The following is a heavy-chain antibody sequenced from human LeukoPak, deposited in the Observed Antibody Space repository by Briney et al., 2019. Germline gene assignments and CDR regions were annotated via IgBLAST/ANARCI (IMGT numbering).Heavy chain of an antibody. CDR3: ARANFLYCSSTTCLFDY. Sequence: HVASVKVSCKASGYTFTDYYMHWVRQAPGQGFEWMGWINPNDGDTNYAQKFQGRVTMTRDTSISTAHMEVSRPRSDDTAVYYCARANFLYCSSTTCLFDYWGQGTLVTVSS. D-gene: IGHD2-2*01. V-gene: IGHV1-2*02. CDR1: GYTFTDYY. CDR2: INPNDGDT. J-gene: IGHJ4*02.